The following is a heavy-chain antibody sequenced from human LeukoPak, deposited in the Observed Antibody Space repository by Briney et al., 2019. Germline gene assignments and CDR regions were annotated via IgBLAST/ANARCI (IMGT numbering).Heavy chain of an antibody. CDR2: INHSGST. CDR1: GGSFSGYF. D-gene: IGHD6-19*01. V-gene: IGHV4-34*01. Sequence: SETLSLTCAVYGGSFSGYFWSWIRQPPGKGLEWIGEINHSGSTNYNPSLKNRVTISVDTSKNQLSLRLSSVTAADTAVYYCARVPLSGGWYYFDYWGQGTLVTVSS. J-gene: IGHJ4*02. CDR3: ARVPLSGGWYYFDY.